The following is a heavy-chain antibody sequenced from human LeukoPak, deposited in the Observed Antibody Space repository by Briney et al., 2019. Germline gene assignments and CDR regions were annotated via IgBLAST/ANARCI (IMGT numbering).Heavy chain of an antibody. CDR2: ISGSAST. CDR1: GFTFGIYA. J-gene: IGHJ4*02. D-gene: IGHD1-26*01. CDR3: ASEGGSYYPLDY. Sequence: GGSLRLSCAASGFTFGIYAMSWVRQAPGKGLEWVSGISGSASTYYADSVKGRFTISRDNAKNSLYLQMNSLRAEDTAVYYCASEGGSYYPLDYWGQGTLVTVSS. V-gene: IGHV3-23*01.